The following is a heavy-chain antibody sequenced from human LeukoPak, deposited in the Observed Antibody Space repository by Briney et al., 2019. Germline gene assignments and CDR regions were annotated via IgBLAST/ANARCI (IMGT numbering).Heavy chain of an antibody. J-gene: IGHJ3*02. Sequence: SVKVSCKASGGTFSSYAISWVRQAPGQGLEWMGRIIPILGIANYAQKFQGRVTITADKSTSTAYMELSSLRSEDTAVYYCASQGWNDAFDIWGQGTMVTVSS. CDR3: ASQGWNDAFDI. CDR1: GGTFSSYA. V-gene: IGHV1-69*04. CDR2: IIPILGIA. D-gene: IGHD1-1*01.